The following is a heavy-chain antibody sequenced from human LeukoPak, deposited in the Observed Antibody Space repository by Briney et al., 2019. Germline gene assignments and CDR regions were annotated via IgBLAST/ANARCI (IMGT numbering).Heavy chain of an antibody. CDR2: INHSGST. J-gene: IGHJ4*02. V-gene: IGHV4-34*01. CDR1: GGSFSGYY. CDR3: AVDYGSGSYYFDY. D-gene: IGHD3-10*01. Sequence: PSETLSLTCAVYGGSFSGYYWSWIRQPPGKGLEWTGEINHSGSTNYNPSLKSRVTISVDTSKNQFSLKLSSVTAADTAVYYCAVDYGSGSYYFDYWGQGTLVTVSS.